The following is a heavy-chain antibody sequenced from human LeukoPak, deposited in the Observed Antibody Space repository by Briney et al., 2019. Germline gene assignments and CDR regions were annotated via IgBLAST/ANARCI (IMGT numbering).Heavy chain of an antibody. J-gene: IGHJ4*02. CDR2: ISSSGSYM. CDR1: GFTFSSYT. CDR3: AREWGPAAMAHTLN. V-gene: IGHV3-21*01. D-gene: IGHD2-2*01. Sequence: KPGGSLRLSCVVSGFTFSSYTMNWVRQAPGRGLEWVSSISSSGSYMFYADSAKGRLTISRDNAKNSLYLQMNSLRAEDTAVYYCAREWGPAAMAHTLNWGQGTLVTVSS.